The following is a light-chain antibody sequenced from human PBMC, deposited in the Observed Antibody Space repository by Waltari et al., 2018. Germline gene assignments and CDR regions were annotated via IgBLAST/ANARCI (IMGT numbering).Light chain of an antibody. CDR1: NIEDKT. Sequence: SYVLTQPASVSVAPGRTATIPCEGNNIEDKTVHWYQKKSGQAPLLVIRYDNDRPPGIPERLSGSNSGNTATLTINKVEAGDEADYFCQVWHTTSDRRLGVFGGGTKLTVL. CDR2: YDN. J-gene: IGLJ3*02. CDR3: QVWHTTSDRRLGV. V-gene: IGLV3-21*04.